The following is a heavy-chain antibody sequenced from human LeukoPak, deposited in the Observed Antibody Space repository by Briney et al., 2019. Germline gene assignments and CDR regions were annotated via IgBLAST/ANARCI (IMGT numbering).Heavy chain of an antibody. CDR1: GGSISSGDYY. V-gene: IGHV4-30-4*01. CDR2: IYYSGST. J-gene: IGHJ4*02. D-gene: IGHD3-22*01. CDR3: ARDQPYYYDSSGYYSDDY. Sequence: PSETLSLTCTVSGGSISSGDYYWSWIRQPPGKGLEWIGYIYYSGSTYYNPSLKSRVTISVDTSKNQFSLKLSSVTAADTAVYYCARDQPYYYDSSGYYSDDYWGQGTLVTVSS.